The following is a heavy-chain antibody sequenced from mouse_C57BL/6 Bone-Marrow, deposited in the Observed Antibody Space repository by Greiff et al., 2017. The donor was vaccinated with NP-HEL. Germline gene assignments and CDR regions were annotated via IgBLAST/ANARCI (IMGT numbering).Heavy chain of an antibody. CDR1: GYTFTSYG. CDR3: ARLGKANPDY. CDR2: IYPRSGNT. Sequence: VQRVESGAELARPGASVKLSCKASGYTFTSYGISWVKQRTGQGLEWIGEIYPRSGNTYYNEKFKGKATLTADKSSSTAYMELRSLTSEDSAVYFCARLGKANPDYWGQGTTLTVSS. D-gene: IGHD3-3*01. J-gene: IGHJ2*01. V-gene: IGHV1-81*01.